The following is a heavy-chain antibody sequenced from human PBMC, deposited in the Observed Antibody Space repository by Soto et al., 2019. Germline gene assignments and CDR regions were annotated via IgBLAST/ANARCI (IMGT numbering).Heavy chain of an antibody. J-gene: IGHJ4*02. CDR1: GFTFSTCG. Sequence: DVQLLDSGGGLEQPGVSLRLSCAATGFTFSTCGMSWVRQAPGKGLEWVLSISGSGDRTYSADSVKGRFTISRDNSKNKVYLQMDSLRVEDTAVYYCAKMGDSSGYDFFDYWGQGTPVTVFS. D-gene: IGHD3-22*01. V-gene: IGHV3-23*01. CDR3: AKMGDSSGYDFFDY. CDR2: ISGSGDRT.